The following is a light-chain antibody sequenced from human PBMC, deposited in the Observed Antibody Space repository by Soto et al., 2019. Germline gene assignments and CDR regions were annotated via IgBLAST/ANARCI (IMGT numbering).Light chain of an antibody. CDR1: QSISSN. CDR2: RTS. CDR3: QQYNNWTRAT. Sequence: EIVMTQSPATLSVSPGERATLSCRASQSISSNLAWYQQKPGQAPRLLMFRTSSKATGFPARFSGSGSGTDCNLTIISLQSEDFGVYYCQQYNNWTRATFGVVTKVEIK. V-gene: IGKV3-15*01. J-gene: IGKJ4*01.